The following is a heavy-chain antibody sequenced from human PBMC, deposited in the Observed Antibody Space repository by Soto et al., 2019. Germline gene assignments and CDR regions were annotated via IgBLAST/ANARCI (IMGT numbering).Heavy chain of an antibody. Sequence: QVQLQQWGAGLLKPSETLSLTCAVYGGSFSGYYWSWIRQPPGKGQEWIGEINHSGCTNYNQSLKRQVHIAVDTSKYQFSVALSSVTAADTAVYSCARAARPVRGARFDPWGQGNLVTVST. J-gene: IGHJ5*02. CDR2: INHSGCT. CDR1: GGSFSGYY. V-gene: IGHV4-34*01. D-gene: IGHD6-6*01. CDR3: ARAARPVRGARFDP.